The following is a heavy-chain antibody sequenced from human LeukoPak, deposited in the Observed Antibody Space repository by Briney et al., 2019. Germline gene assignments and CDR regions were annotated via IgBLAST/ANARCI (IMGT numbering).Heavy chain of an antibody. J-gene: IGHJ6*02. CDR3: ASVNPTVTSYYYYGMDV. CDR1: GGSISSYY. Sequence: SETLSLTCTVSGGSISSYYWSWIRQPPGKGLEWIGYIYYSGSTNYNPSLKSRVTISVDTSKNRFSLKLSSVTAADTAVYYCASVNPTVTSYYYYGMDVWGQGTTVTVSS. CDR2: IYYSGST. V-gene: IGHV4-59*01. D-gene: IGHD4-17*01.